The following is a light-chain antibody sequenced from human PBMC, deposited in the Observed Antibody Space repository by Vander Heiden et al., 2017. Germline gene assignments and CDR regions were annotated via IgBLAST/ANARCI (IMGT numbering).Light chain of an antibody. CDR1: SSNIGSNY. CDR3: AAWDDSLSGGV. V-gene: IGLV1-47*01. J-gene: IGLJ3*02. CDR2: RND. Sequence: QTVMTQPPSAAGTPGQRVPISCSASSSNIGSNYVYWYQQLPGTAPKHLIFRNDQRPSGVPDRFSGSKSGTSASLAISGLRSEDEADYYCAAWDDSLSGGVFGGGTKLTVL.